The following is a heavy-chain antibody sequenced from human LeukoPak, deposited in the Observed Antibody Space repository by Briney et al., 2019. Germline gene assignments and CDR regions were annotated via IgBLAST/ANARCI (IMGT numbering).Heavy chain of an antibody. CDR2: IYYSGST. CDR1: GGPISSYY. D-gene: IGHD3-10*01. Sequence: SETLSLTCTVSGGPISSYYWSWIRQPPGKGLEWIGYIYYSGSTNYNPSLKSRVTISVDTSKNQFSLKLSSVTAADTAVYYCARVSLLRFGGDHYYFYMDVWGKGTTVTISS. J-gene: IGHJ6*03. V-gene: IGHV4-59*12. CDR3: ARVSLLRFGGDHYYFYMDV.